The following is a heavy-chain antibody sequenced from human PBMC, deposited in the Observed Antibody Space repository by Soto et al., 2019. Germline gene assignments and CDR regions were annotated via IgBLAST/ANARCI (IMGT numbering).Heavy chain of an antibody. CDR3: ARRVVGSTSRWDSWYFDL. J-gene: IGHJ2*01. CDR2: IRGCGDAT. Sequence: EVQLLESGGDSVQPGGSVRLSCAGSGFTFINYAMNWVRQAPGKGLEWVSKIRGCGDATFFADSVRGRFTFSRDNSKNTVTLQMNSLGVHDTAVYYCARRVVGSTSRWDSWYFDLWGRGALLTVSS. D-gene: IGHD6-19*01. V-gene: IGHV3-23*01. CDR1: GFTFINYA.